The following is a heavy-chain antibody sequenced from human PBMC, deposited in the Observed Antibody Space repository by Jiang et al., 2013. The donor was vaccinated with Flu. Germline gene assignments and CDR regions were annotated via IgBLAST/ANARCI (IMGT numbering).Heavy chain of an antibody. CDR3: ARDGGLADSTAYYDFWSGYYTYYYGMDV. V-gene: IGHV3-48*04. J-gene: IGHJ6*02. CDR1: GFTFSSYS. Sequence: PGGSLRLSCAASGFTFSSYSMNWVRQXPGKGLEWVSYISSSSSTIYYADSVKGRFTISRDNAKNSLYLQMNSLRAEDTAVYYCARDGGLADSTAYYDFWSGYYTYYYGMDVWGQGTTVTVSS. CDR2: ISSSSSTI. D-gene: IGHD3-3*01.